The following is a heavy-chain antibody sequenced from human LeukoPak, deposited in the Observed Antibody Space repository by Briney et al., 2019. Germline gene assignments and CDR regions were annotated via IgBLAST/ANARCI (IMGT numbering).Heavy chain of an antibody. J-gene: IGHJ6*03. Sequence: ETLSLTCTVSGYSISSGYYWGWVRQAPGKGLEWVSYISSSSSTIYYAASMKGRFTISRDNTNNSLYLQMNSLRAEDTAVYYCARDLRRKRLRFLEWIYYMDVWGKGTTVTVSS. CDR3: ARDLRRKRLRFLEWIYYMDV. V-gene: IGHV3-48*01. CDR2: ISSSSSTI. CDR1: GYSISSGYY. D-gene: IGHD3-3*01.